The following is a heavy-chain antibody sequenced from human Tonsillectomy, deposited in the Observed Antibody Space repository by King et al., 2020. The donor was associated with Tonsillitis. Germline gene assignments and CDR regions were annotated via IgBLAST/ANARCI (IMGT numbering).Heavy chain of an antibody. CDR2: IYPGDSDT. V-gene: IGHV5-51*01. D-gene: IGHD1-26*01. CDR3: ARHRTSGSSDGIDI. J-gene: IGHJ3*02. Sequence: QLVQSGAEVKKPGNSLKISCKGSGYSFTTYWVAWVRQMPGKGLEWMGIIYPGDSDTRYSPSFEGQVTISAAKSITTAYLQWSSLKASDTAIYYCARHRTSGSSDGIDIWGEGTMVTVSS. CDR1: GYSFTTYW.